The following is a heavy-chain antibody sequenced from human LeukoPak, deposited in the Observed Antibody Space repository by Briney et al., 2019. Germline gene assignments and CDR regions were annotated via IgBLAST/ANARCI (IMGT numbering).Heavy chain of an antibody. CDR3: AADQPRYPDAFDI. CDR2: IVVGSGDT. J-gene: IGHJ3*02. Sequence: SVKVSCKASGFTSTTSTMQWVRQARGQRLEWIGWIVVGSGDTNYAEKFQERVTITRDMSTSTVYMELSSLRSDDTAVYYCAADQPRYPDAFDIWGQGTMVTVSS. CDR1: GFTSTTST. V-gene: IGHV1-58*02. D-gene: IGHD1-1*01.